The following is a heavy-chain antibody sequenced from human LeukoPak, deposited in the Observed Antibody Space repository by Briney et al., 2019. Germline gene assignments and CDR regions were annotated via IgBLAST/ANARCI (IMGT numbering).Heavy chain of an antibody. V-gene: IGHV1-2*02. CDR3: AREIRADIEVAHY. J-gene: IGHJ4*02. CDR2: ISPNSGVT. CDR1: GYTFTSYG. Sequence: ASVKVSCKASGYTFTSYGISWVRQAPGQGLEWMGWISPNSGVTTYAQKFQGRVTMTRDTSISTAYMEVSGLRSDDTAVYYCAREIRADIEVAHYWGQGTLVTVSS. D-gene: IGHD6-19*01.